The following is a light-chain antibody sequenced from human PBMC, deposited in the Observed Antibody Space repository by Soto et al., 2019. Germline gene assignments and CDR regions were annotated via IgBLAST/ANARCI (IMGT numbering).Light chain of an antibody. J-gene: IGKJ3*01. CDR2: AAS. V-gene: IGKV1-27*01. CDR3: QQYNIAPRIT. Sequence: DIQMTQSPSSLSASVGDRVTITCRASQGISNYLAWYQQKPGKVPKLLIYAASTLQSGVPSRFSGSGSGTDFTLTISSLQPEDVVTYYWQQYNIAPRITFGPGTKVDIK. CDR1: QGISNY.